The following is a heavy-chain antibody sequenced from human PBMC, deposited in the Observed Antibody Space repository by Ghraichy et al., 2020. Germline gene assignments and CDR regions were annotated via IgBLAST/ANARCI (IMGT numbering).Heavy chain of an antibody. CDR2: ISGSGGST. Sequence: GGSLRLSCAASGFTFSSYAMSWVRQAPGKGLEWVSAISGSGGSTYYADSVKGRFTISRDNSKNTLYLQMNSLRAEDTAVYYCAKGLGSSSWYGGPYYYYGMDVWGQGTTVTVSS. CDR1: GFTFSSYA. V-gene: IGHV3-23*01. J-gene: IGHJ6*02. D-gene: IGHD6-13*01. CDR3: AKGLGSSSWYGGPYYYYGMDV.